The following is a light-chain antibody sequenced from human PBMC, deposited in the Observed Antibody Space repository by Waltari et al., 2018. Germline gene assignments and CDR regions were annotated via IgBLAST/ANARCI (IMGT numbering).Light chain of an antibody. CDR1: QSVLYSSNHMNY. J-gene: IGKJ1*01. Sequence: DIVMTQSPDSLAVSLGEGGTIHCTSSQSVLYSSNHMNYLAWYQQKSGQPPKLHSYWAFTRESGVPDRFSGSGSGTDFTLTISSLQSEDAAVYYCQQYYSNPWTFGQGTKVQI. CDR2: WAF. V-gene: IGKV4-1*01. CDR3: QQYYSNPWT.